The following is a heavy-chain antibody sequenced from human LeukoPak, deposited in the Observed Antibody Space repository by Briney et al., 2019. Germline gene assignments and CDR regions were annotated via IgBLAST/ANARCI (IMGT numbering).Heavy chain of an antibody. Sequence: GGSLRLSCAASGFTFSNYGMSWVRQAPGTGLEWVAGISGSGGNTYYADSVKGRFTISRDNSKNTLYLQMNNLRAADTAIYYCAKSRLIYCTGGGCYGMDVWGQGTTVSVSS. CDR1: GFTFSNYG. J-gene: IGHJ6*02. CDR2: ISGSGGNT. V-gene: IGHV3-23*01. CDR3: AKSRLIYCTGGGCYGMDV. D-gene: IGHD2-8*02.